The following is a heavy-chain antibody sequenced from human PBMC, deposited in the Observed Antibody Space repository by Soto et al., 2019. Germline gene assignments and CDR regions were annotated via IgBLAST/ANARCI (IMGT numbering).Heavy chain of an antibody. CDR1: GFSISTSGVA. CDR2: IFWNDDK. Sequence: SGPTLVNPTQTLTLTCTFSGFSISTSGVAVGWIRQPPGKALEFLALIFWNDDKRYSPSLSSRLTITKDTSKNQVILTMTNMDPVDTAAYYCAHRQVTHHSNTWYWLDPWGEGTMVTVSS. D-gene: IGHD4-4*01. J-gene: IGHJ5*02. CDR3: AHRQVTHHSNTWYWLDP. V-gene: IGHV2-5*01.